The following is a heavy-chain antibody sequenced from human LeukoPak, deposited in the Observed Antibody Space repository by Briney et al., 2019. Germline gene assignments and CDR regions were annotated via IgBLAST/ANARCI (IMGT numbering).Heavy chain of an antibody. CDR1: GFSFASYT. Sequence: GRSLRLSCAASGFSFASYTMHWVRQAPGKGLEWLAVISSDLNNKYYADSVKGRFTISRDNSQNTLYLQLNSLGPEDTAIYYCARVGPYSSGYFDSWGQGTLVTVSS. D-gene: IGHD6-19*01. V-gene: IGHV3-30*04. J-gene: IGHJ4*02. CDR2: ISSDLNNK. CDR3: ARVGPYSSGYFDS.